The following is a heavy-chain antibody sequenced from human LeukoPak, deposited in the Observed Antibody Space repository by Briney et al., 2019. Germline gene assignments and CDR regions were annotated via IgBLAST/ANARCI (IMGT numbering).Heavy chain of an antibody. V-gene: IGHV3-30*03. D-gene: IGHD3-3*01. CDR2: ISYDGSNK. CDR1: GFTFSSYG. CDR3: ARGRSGQPYSDY. J-gene: IGHJ4*02. Sequence: GGSLRLSCAASGFTFSSYGMHWVRQAPGKGLEWVAVISYDGSNKYYADSVKGRFTISRDNSKNTLYLQMNSLRAEDTAVYYCARGRSGQPYSDYWGQGTLVTVSS.